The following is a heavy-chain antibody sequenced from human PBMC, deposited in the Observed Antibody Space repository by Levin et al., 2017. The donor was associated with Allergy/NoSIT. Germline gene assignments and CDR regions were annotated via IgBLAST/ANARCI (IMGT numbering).Heavy chain of an antibody. CDR3: ARGIVVQPAPIDMDV. CDR1: GFTFSSSYS. CDR2: ISGSGDTI. J-gene: IGHJ6*03. D-gene: IGHD2-2*01. Sequence: GGSLRLSCAASGFTFSSSYSLNWVRQAPGKGLQWVSYISGSGDTIYYADSVKGRFTISRDNAKNSLYLQMNSLRAEDTAVYYCARGIVVQPAPIDMDVWGKGTTVTVSS. V-gene: IGHV3-48*01.